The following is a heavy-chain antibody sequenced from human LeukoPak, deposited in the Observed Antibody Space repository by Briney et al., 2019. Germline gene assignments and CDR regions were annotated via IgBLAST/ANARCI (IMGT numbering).Heavy chain of an antibody. CDR3: AGGAAAVGSSPFDY. J-gene: IGHJ4*02. CDR2: IYYSGST. CDR1: GGSISSSSYY. Sequence: SETLSLTCTVSGGSISSSSYYWGWIRQPPGKGLEWIGSIYYSGSTYYNPSLKSRVTISVDTSKNQFSLKLSSVTAADTAVYYCAGGAAAVGSSPFDYWGQGTLVTVSS. V-gene: IGHV4-39*07. D-gene: IGHD6-13*01.